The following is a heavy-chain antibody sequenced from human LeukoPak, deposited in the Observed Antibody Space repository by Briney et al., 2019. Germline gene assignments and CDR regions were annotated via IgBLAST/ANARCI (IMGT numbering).Heavy chain of an antibody. V-gene: IGHV4-39*01. J-gene: IGHJ4*02. D-gene: IGHD3-22*01. CDR1: GGSISSSSYY. Sequence: PSETLSLTCTVSGGSISSSSYYWGWIRQPPWKGLEWIGSIYYSGSTYYNPSLKSRVTISVDTSKNQFSLKLSSVTAADTAVYYCARARMVYYYDSSGYFDYWGQGTLVTVSS. CDR3: ARARMVYYYDSSGYFDY. CDR2: IYYSGST.